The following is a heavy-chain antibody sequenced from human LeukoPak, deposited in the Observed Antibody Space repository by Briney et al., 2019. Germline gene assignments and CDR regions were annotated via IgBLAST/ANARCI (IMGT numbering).Heavy chain of an antibody. V-gene: IGHV4-4*07. CDR2: IYTSGST. CDR3: ARDRNGVNYFDY. D-gene: IGHD3-10*01. CDR1: GGSISSYY. J-gene: IGHJ4*02. Sequence: MSSETLSLTCTVSGGSISSYYWSWILQPSGQGLEWIGRIYTSGSTNYNPSLKSRVTMSVDTSKNQFSLKLSSVTAADTAVYYCARDRNGVNYFDYWGQGTLVTVSS.